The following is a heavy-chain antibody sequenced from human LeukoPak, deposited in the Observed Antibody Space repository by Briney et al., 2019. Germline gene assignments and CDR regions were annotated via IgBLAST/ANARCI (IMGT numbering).Heavy chain of an antibody. CDR1: GFPFSSYW. J-gene: IGHJ4*02. Sequence: GGSLRLSCAASGFPFSSYWMSWVRQAPGKGLEWVANIKQDGSEEYYVDSVKGRFTISRDNAKNSLYLQMNSLRAEDTAVYYCARVEFYGSQLQDYWGQGTLVPVSS. CDR3: ARVEFYGSQLQDY. CDR2: IKQDGSEE. D-gene: IGHD6-19*01. V-gene: IGHV3-7*01.